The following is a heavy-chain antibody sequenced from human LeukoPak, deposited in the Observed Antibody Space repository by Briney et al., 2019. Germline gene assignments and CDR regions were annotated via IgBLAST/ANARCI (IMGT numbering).Heavy chain of an antibody. J-gene: IGHJ3*01. CDR3: ARGGWFTGRD. D-gene: IGHD2-8*02. Sequence: SETLSLTCAVYGGSFSGYYWSWIRQPPGKGLEWIGEINHSGSTNYNPSLKSRVTISADTSKNQFSLKLSSVTAADTAVYYCARGGWFTGRDWGQGTMVTVSS. V-gene: IGHV4-34*01. CDR2: INHSGST. CDR1: GGSFSGYY.